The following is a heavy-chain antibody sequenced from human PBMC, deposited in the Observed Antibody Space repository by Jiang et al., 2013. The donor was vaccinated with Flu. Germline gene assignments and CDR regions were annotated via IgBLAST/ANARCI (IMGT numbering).Heavy chain of an antibody. CDR2: IYNTGGT. J-gene: IGHJ4*02. V-gene: IGHV4-31*03. Sequence: PGLVKPSETLSLTCTVSGGSISSGGYYWNWIRQHPGKGLEWIGYIYNTGGTYYNPSLKSRVTISVDTSKNQFSLRVSSVTAADTAVYYCARDRYWGQGTLVTVSS. CDR3: ARDRY. CDR1: GGSISSGGYY.